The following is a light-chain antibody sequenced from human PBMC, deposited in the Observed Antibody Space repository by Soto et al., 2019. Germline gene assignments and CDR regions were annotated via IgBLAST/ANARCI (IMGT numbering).Light chain of an antibody. CDR3: QQYGSSPGT. CDR1: QSISSTY. V-gene: IGKV3-20*01. Sequence: EIVLTQSPAALSLSPGERATLSCRTSQSISSTYLVWYQQKPGQAPRLLIYGASSRATGIPDRFSGSGSGTDFTLTISRLEPEDFAVYYCQQYGSSPGTFGQGTKV. CDR2: GAS. J-gene: IGKJ1*01.